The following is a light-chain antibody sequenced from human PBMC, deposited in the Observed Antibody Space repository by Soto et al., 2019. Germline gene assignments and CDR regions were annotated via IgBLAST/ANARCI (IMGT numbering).Light chain of an antibody. CDR3: QHYNSYSEA. V-gene: IGKV1-5*03. CDR1: QTISSW. J-gene: IGKJ1*01. Sequence: DIQMTQSPSTLSGSVGDRFTITCRASQTISSWLAWYQQKPGKAPKLLIYKASTLNSGVPSRFSGSGSGTEFTLTISSLQPDDFATYYCQHYNSYSEAFGQGTKVDIK. CDR2: KAS.